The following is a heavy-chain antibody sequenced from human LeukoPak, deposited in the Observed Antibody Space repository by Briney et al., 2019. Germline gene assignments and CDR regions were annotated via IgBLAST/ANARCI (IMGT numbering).Heavy chain of an antibody. CDR1: GGSISSGANY. Sequence: PSQTLSLTCTVSGGSISSGANYWSWIRQPPGRGLEWIGYISHSESTYYNPSLKSRVTISVDTSKNQFSLKLSSVTAADTAVYYCASYSSGYSKPHSTRYFDLWGRGTLVTVSS. CDR2: ISHSEST. J-gene: IGHJ2*01. D-gene: IGHD3-22*01. CDR3: ASYSSGYSKPHSTRYFDL. V-gene: IGHV4-30-2*01.